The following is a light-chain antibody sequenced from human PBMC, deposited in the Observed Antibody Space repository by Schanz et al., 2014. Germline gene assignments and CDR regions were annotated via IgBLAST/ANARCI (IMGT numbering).Light chain of an antibody. V-gene: IGKV3-11*01. CDR2: DAS. CDR3: QQRDNWPLLT. CDR1: QSVRSY. Sequence: EIVLTQSPATLSLSPGERATLSCRASQSVRSYLAWYQQKPGQAPRLLIYDASNRATGIPARFSGSGSGTDFPLTISSLEPEDFAVYYCQQRDNWPLLTFGGGTKVEIK. J-gene: IGKJ4*01.